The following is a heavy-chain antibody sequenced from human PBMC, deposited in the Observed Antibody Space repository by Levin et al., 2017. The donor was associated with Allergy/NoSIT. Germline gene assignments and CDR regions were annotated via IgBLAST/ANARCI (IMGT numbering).Heavy chain of an antibody. CDR2: IPRSGSA. Sequence: QTLSLTCTVSGDSISRGDYYWTWIRQLPGKGLEWIGFIPRSGSATYNPSLKSRLTLSLDTSKNHFSLKLASVTVADTAIYYCARDECAWFGECYGPDVWGQGTTVIVSS. D-gene: IGHD3-10*01. CDR1: GDSISRGDYY. J-gene: IGHJ6*02. CDR3: ARDECAWFGECYGPDV. V-gene: IGHV4-31*03.